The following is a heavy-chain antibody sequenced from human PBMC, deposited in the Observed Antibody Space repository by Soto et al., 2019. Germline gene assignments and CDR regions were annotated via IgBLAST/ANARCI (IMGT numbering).Heavy chain of an antibody. CDR3: AREHDFCGNYCFDS. D-gene: IGHD3-3*01. V-gene: IGHV1-3*01. CDR1: GYTFTSYS. J-gene: IGHJ4*02. CDR2: INVANGNT. Sequence: QVQLVQSGAEVKKPGASVKVSCEASGYTFTSYSIQWVRQAPGQRLEWMGWINVANGNTKYSQNFQGRVTITRDTSASTAYMELSSLRSEDKAVYYCAREHDFCGNYCFDSWGQGTLVTVSS.